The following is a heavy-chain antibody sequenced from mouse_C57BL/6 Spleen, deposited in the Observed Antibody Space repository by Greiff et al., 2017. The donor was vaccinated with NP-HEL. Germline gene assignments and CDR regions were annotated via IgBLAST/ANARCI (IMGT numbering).Heavy chain of an antibody. V-gene: IGHV5-6*01. CDR3: ASVYGSRKYFDV. D-gene: IGHD1-1*01. J-gene: IGHJ1*03. CDR1: GFTFSSYG. Sequence: EVQRVESGGDLVKPGGSLKLSCAASGFTFSSYGMSWVRQTPDKRLEWVATISSGGSYTYYPDSVKGRFTISRDNAKNTLYLQMSSLKSEDTAMYYCASVYGSRKYFDVWGTGTTVTVSS. CDR2: ISSGGSYT.